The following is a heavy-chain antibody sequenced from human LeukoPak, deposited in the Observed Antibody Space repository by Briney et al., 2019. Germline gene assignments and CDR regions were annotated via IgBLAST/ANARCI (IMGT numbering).Heavy chain of an antibody. D-gene: IGHD5-24*01. V-gene: IGHV7-4-1*02. CDR2: INTNTGNP. CDR3: AGVGLPLQTSTFFDY. J-gene: IGHJ4*02. Sequence: ASVKVSCKASGYTFTSYAMNWVRQAPGQGLEWMGWINTNTGNPTYAQGFTGRFVFSLDTSVSTAYLQISSLKAEDTAVYYCAGVGLPLQTSTFFDYWGQGTLVTVSS. CDR1: GYTFTSYA.